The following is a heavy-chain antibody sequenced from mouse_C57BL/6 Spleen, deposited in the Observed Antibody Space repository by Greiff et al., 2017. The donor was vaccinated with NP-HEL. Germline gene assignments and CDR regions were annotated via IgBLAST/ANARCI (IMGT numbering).Heavy chain of an antibody. D-gene: IGHD2-4*01. J-gene: IGHJ4*01. V-gene: IGHV1-80*01. CDR3: ARDTPDYDVVDY. Sequence: VQLQESGAELVKPGASVKISCKASGYAFSSYWMNWVKQRPGKGLEWIGQIYPGDGDTNYNGKFKGKATLTADKSSSTAYMQLSSLTSEDSAVYFCARDTPDYDVVDYWGQGTSVTVSS. CDR2: IYPGDGDT. CDR1: GYAFSSYW.